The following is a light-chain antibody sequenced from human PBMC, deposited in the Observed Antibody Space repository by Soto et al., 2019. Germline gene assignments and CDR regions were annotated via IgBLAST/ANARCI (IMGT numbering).Light chain of an antibody. Sequence: QSALTQPPSASGSPGQSVTISCTGTSNDVGGYNYVSWYQQHPGKAPQLVIYGVNKRASGVPDRFSGSKSGNTASLTVSGLQAEDEADYYCSSYAGSNILYVFGTGTKLTVL. J-gene: IGLJ1*01. CDR2: GVN. CDR3: SSYAGSNILYV. CDR1: SNDVGGYNY. V-gene: IGLV2-8*01.